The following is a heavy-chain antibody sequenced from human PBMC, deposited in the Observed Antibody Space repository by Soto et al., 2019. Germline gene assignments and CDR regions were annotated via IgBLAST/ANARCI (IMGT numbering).Heavy chain of an antibody. D-gene: IGHD3-9*01. CDR2: INHSGST. J-gene: IGHJ4*02. CDR3: ARGRMYYDILTGYYRKVFLDY. Sequence: PSETLSLTCAVYGGSFSGYYWSWIRQPPGKGLEWIGEINHSGSTNYNPSLKSRVTISVDTSKNQFSLKLGSVTAADTAVYYCARGRMYYDILTGYYRKVFLDYWGQGTLVTVSS. CDR1: GGSFSGYY. V-gene: IGHV4-34*01.